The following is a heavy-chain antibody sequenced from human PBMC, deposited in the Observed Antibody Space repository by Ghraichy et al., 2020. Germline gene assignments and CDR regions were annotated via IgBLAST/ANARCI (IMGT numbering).Heavy chain of an antibody. V-gene: IGHV3-33*08. CDR1: GFTFSSYG. Sequence: GGSLRLSCAASGFTFSSYGMHWVRQAPGKGLEWVAVIWYDGSNKYYADSVKGRFTISRDNSKNTLYLQMNSLRAEDTAVYYCARDQGARNVLRFLDYYYYGMDVWGQGTTVTVSS. CDR3: ARDQGARNVLRFLDYYYYGMDV. J-gene: IGHJ6*02. D-gene: IGHD3-3*01. CDR2: IWYDGSNK.